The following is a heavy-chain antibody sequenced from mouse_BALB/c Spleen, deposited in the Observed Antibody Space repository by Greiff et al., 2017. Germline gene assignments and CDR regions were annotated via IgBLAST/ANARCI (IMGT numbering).Heavy chain of an antibody. CDR2: ISSGGGST. J-gene: IGHJ3*01. CDR3: AREPWGYDGGRFAY. Sequence: EVMLVESGGGLVKPGGSLKLSCAASGFAFSSYDMSWVRQTPEKRLEWVAYISSGGGSTYYPDTVKGRFTISRDNAKNTLYLQMSSLKSEDTAMYYCAREPWGYDGGRFAYWGQGTLVTVSA. CDR1: GFAFSSYD. V-gene: IGHV5-12-1*01. D-gene: IGHD2-3*01.